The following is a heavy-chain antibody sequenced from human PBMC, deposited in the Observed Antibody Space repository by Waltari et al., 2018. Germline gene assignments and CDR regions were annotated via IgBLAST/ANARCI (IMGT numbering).Heavy chain of an antibody. CDR2: VDPEDGET. J-gene: IGHJ3*02. CDR3: ATDRIRLIHDTPWGDAFDI. CDR1: GYTFTDYY. V-gene: IGHV1-69-2*01. D-gene: IGHD3-16*01. Sequence: EVQLVQSGAGVKKPGATVKISCKVSGYTFTDYYMHWVQQAPGKGLEWMGLVDPEDGETIYAEKFQGRVTITADTSTDTAYMELSSLRSEDTAVYYCATDRIRLIHDTPWGDAFDIWGQGTMVTVSS.